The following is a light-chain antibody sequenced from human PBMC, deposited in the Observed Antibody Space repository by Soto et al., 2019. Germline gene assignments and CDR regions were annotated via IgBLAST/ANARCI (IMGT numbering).Light chain of an antibody. Sequence: EIVMTQSPATLSVSPGGRATLSCRASQSISDTLAWYQQKPGQAPRLLIYGASTRATGIPARFSGSGSGTEFTLTISSLQSEDFAVYCCQQYYKLPWTFGQGTKVDIK. J-gene: IGKJ1*01. CDR3: QQYYKLPWT. V-gene: IGKV3-15*01. CDR2: GAS. CDR1: QSISDT.